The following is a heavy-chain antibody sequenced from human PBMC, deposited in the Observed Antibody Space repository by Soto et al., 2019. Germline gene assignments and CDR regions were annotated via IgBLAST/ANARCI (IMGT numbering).Heavy chain of an antibody. CDR3: ARVYGSMITFGGVIAYPPDY. D-gene: IGHD3-16*02. J-gene: IGHJ4*02. CDR1: GYTFTSYD. V-gene: IGHV1-8*01. Sequence: ASVKVSCKASGYTFTSYDINWVRQATGQGLEWMGWMNPNSGNTGYAQKFQGRVTMTRNTSISTAYMELSSLRSEDTAVYYCARVYGSMITFGGVIAYPPDYWGQGTLVTVSS. CDR2: MNPNSGNT.